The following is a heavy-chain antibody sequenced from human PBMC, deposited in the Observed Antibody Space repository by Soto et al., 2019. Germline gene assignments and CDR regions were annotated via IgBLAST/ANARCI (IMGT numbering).Heavy chain of an antibody. CDR2: IRKKLNSYAT. CDR1: GFTFSDSA. Sequence: EVQLVESGGGLVQPGGSLRLSCAASGFTFSDSAMHWVRQASGKGLEWVGRIRKKLNSYATVYAESVKGRFTISRDDSQNTAYLQMNNLKTEDTAVYYCSCLPGVDGGTGGRYFALWGRGTLVTVSS. J-gene: IGHJ2*01. CDR3: SCLPGVDGGTGGRYFAL. V-gene: IGHV3-73*02. D-gene: IGHD1-26*01.